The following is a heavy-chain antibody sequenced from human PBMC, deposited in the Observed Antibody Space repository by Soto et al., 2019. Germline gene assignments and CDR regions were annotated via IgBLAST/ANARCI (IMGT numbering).Heavy chain of an antibody. Sequence: PSETLSLTCAVSGGSISSGGYSWSWIRQPPGKGLEWIGYIYYNGNTYYNPSLKSRLTMSLDTSQNQFSLHLSSVIAADSALYFCARATTVTSSFFYYGLDVWGQGTTVTVSS. CDR1: GGSISSGGYS. V-gene: IGHV4-30-2*05. CDR2: IYYNGNT. D-gene: IGHD4-17*01. J-gene: IGHJ6*02. CDR3: ARATTVTSSFFYYGLDV.